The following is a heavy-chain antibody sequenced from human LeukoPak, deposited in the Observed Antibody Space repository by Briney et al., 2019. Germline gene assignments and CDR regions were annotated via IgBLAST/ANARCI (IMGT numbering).Heavy chain of an antibody. J-gene: IGHJ4*02. D-gene: IGHD3-10*01. CDR3: ARDKTYFGELFPYYFDS. V-gene: IGHV3-30-3*01. CDR1: GFTFSSYA. Sequence: PGRSLRLSCAASGFTFSSYAMHWVRQAPGKGLEWVAVISYDGSNKYYADSVKGRFTISRDNSKNTLYLQMNSLRAEDTAVYYCARDKTYFGELFPYYFDSWGQGTLVTVSS. CDR2: ISYDGSNK.